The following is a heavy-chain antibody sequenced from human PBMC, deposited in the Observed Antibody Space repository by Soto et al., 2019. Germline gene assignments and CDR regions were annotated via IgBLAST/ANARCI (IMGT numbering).Heavy chain of an antibody. Sequence: ASVKVSCKASGYTFTDYHIHWVRQAPGQGPEWMGWINPNSGVTKYAQKFQGRVTMTRDTTINTASMELSRLNSDDTAVYNCARDFRFDPWGQGTLVTVSS. CDR2: INPNSGVT. J-gene: IGHJ5*02. CDR3: ARDFRFDP. V-gene: IGHV1-2*02. CDR1: GYTFTDYH.